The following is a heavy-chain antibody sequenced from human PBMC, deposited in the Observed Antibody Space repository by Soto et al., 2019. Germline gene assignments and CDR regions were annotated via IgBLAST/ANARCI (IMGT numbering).Heavy chain of an antibody. J-gene: IGHJ4*02. CDR3: ARKAYYASGRINLFDS. CDR1: GYTFTGYY. Sequence: ASVKVSCKASGYTFTGYYLHWVRQAPGQGLEWMGWINPNSGGTNYAQKFQGRVTMTRDTSISTAYMELTAVTAADTAMYYCARKAYYASGRINLFDSWGQGTLVTVSS. D-gene: IGHD3-10*01. V-gene: IGHV1-2*02. CDR2: INPNSGGT.